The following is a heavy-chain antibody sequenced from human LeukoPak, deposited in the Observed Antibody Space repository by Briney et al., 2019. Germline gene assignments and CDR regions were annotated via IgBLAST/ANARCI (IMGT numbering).Heavy chain of an antibody. D-gene: IGHD3-22*01. CDR2: ISAYHGNT. J-gene: IGHJ4*02. CDR1: GYTFTSYG. CDR3: ARWDSSGYSFFDY. V-gene: IGHV1-18*01. Sequence: ASGKVTCKASGYTFTSYGIGWVGQAPGQGLEWMGLISAYHGNTNSAKKLQGRVTMTTATSTTTADMELRSLRSDDTAVYYCARWDSSGYSFFDYWGQGPLVTVSS.